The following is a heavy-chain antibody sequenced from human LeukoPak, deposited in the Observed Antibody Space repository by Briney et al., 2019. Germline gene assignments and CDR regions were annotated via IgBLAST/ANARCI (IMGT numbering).Heavy chain of an antibody. J-gene: IGHJ4*02. CDR1: GFTFSDSY. V-gene: IGHV3-11*01. CDR2: ISSSGSTM. Sequence: GGSLRLSCAASGFTFSDSYMSWIRQAPGKGLEWVSYISSSGSTMYYADSVKGRFTISRDDAKNSLYLQMNSLRAEDTAVYYCARDARDSGSYWGQGTLVTVSS. CDR3: ARDARDSGSY. D-gene: IGHD1-26*01.